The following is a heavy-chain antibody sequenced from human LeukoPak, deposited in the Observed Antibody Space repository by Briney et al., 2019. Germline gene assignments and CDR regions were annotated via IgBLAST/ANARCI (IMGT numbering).Heavy chain of an antibody. CDR1: GDSMTSYY. CDR3: AREALLAAAGWFDP. D-gene: IGHD6-13*01. Sequence: SETLSLTCTVSGDSMTSYYWSWNRQPPGKGLEWIGYVYSTGTTNYNPSLKSRVTISVDTSKNQFSLKLNSVIAADTAVYYCAREALLAAAGWFDPWGQGTLVTVSS. CDR2: VYSTGTT. V-gene: IGHV4-59*01. J-gene: IGHJ5*02.